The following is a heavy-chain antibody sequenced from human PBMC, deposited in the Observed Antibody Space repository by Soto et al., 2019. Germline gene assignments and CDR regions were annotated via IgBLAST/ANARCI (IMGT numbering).Heavy chain of an antibody. D-gene: IGHD2-2*01. CDR1: GFTFSSYS. CDR3: ARDRVRYCSSTSCSSSYYGMDV. CDR2: ISSSSSYI. V-gene: IGHV3-21*01. J-gene: IGHJ6*02. Sequence: GGSLRLSCAASGFTFSSYSMNWVRQAPGKGLEWVSSISSSSSYIYYADSVKGRFTISRDNAKNSLYLQMNSLRAEDTAVYYCARDRVRYCSSTSCSSSYYGMDVWARGPRSPSP.